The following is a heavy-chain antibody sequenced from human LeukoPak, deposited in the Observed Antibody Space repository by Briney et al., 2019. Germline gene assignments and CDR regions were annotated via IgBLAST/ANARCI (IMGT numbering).Heavy chain of an antibody. J-gene: IGHJ6*03. V-gene: IGHV1-69*05. Sequence: SVKVSCKASGGTFSSYAISWVRQAPGQGLEWMGRIIPIFGTANYAQKFQGRVTITTDESTSTAYMELSSLRSEDTAVYYCARERVVPAAMLDYYYYYMDVWGKGTTVTVSS. D-gene: IGHD2-2*01. CDR3: ARERVVPAAMLDYYYYYMDV. CDR2: IIPIFGTA. CDR1: GGTFSSYA.